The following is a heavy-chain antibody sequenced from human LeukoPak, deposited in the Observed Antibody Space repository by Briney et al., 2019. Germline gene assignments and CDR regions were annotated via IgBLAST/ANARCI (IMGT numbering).Heavy chain of an antibody. CDR1: GGTFSSYA. V-gene: IGHV1-69*01. J-gene: IGHJ4*02. CDR2: IIPIFGTA. D-gene: IGHD6-13*01. CDR3: ARSQQLTFDY. Sequence: GSSVKISCKASGGTFSSYAISWVRQAPGHGLEWMGGIIPIFGTANYAQKFQGRVTITADESTSTAYMELSSLRSEDTAVYYCARSQQLTFDYWGQGTLVTVSS.